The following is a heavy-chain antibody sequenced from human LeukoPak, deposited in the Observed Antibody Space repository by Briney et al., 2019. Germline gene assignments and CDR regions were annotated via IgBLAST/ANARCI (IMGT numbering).Heavy chain of an antibody. V-gene: IGHV3-30*18. CDR3: AKDRSYCSGGSCYSYDY. CDR2: ISYDGSNK. CDR1: GFTFSSYG. D-gene: IGHD2-15*01. J-gene: IGHJ4*02. Sequence: PGRSLRLSCAASGFTFSSYGMHWVRQAPGQGLEWVAVISYDGSNKYYADSVKGRFTISRDNSKNTLYLQMNSLRAEDTAVYYCAKDRSYCSGGSCYSYDYWGQGTLVTVSS.